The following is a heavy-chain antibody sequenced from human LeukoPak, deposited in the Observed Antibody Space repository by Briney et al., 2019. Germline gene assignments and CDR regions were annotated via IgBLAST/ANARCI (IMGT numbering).Heavy chain of an antibody. D-gene: IGHD3-10*01. CDR2: IYPYDSDT. Sequence: GGSPKIFCKGSGYSFTSYWFGWGRQLPGKSLVWMGIIYPYDSDTRYSPSFQGQVTISADKSISTAYLQWSSLKASDTAMYYCAGHDDGSGSYYNTGMDVWGKGTTVTVSS. V-gene: IGHV5-51*01. J-gene: IGHJ6*04. CDR3: AGHDDGSGSYYNTGMDV. CDR1: GYSFTSYW.